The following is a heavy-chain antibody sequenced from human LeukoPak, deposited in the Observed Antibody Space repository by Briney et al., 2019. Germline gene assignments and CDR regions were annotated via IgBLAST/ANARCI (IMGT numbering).Heavy chain of an antibody. CDR3: AKGNYYGSGSYYSAFDY. CDR2: ISWNIGSI. V-gene: IGHV3-9*01. D-gene: IGHD3-10*01. CDR1: GFTFDDYA. Sequence: PGRSLRLSCAASGFTFDDYAMHWVRQAPGKGLEWVSGISWNIGSIGYADSVKGRFTISRDDAKNSLYLQMNSLRAEDTALYYCAKGNYYGSGSYYSAFDYWGQGTLVTVSS. J-gene: IGHJ4*02.